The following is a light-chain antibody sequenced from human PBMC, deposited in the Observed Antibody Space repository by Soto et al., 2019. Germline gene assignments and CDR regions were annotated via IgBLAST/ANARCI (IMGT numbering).Light chain of an antibody. CDR2: EVD. CDR1: SNDVGDYNF. V-gene: IGLV2-14*01. Sequence: QSALTQPASVSGSPGQSITISCTGTSNDVGDYNFVSWYQHHPGTAPKLIIYEVDARPSGISDRFSGSRSGNTASLTISGLQAEDEADYFCSSYTSRTTPVFGGGTKLTVL. J-gene: IGLJ2*01. CDR3: SSYTSRTTPV.